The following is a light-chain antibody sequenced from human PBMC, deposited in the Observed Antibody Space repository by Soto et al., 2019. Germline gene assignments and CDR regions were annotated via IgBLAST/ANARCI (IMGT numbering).Light chain of an antibody. Sequence: QSALTQPASVSGSPGQSITISCTGTSSDIGGYNYVSWYQQHPGKAPKLMIYEGSKRPSGVSNRFSGSKSGNTASLTISGLQPEDEADYYCNSYTSRYTVVLGTGTKLTVL. J-gene: IGLJ1*01. CDR1: SSDIGGYNY. CDR2: EGS. CDR3: NSYTSRYTVV. V-gene: IGLV2-14*01.